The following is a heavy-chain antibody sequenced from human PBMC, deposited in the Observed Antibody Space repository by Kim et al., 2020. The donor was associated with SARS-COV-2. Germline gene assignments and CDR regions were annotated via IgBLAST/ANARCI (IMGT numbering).Heavy chain of an antibody. Sequence: SETLSLTCAVYGGSFSGYYWSWIRQPPGKGLEWIGEINHSGSTNYNPSLKSRVTISVDTSKNQFSLKLSSVTAADTAVYYCARGQLLPTWYGMDVWGQGTTVTVSS. D-gene: IGHD2-2*01. V-gene: IGHV4-34*01. CDR2: INHSGST. CDR1: GGSFSGYY. CDR3: ARGQLLPTWYGMDV. J-gene: IGHJ6*02.